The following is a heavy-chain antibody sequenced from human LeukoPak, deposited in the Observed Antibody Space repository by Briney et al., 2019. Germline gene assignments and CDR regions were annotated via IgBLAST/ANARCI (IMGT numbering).Heavy chain of an antibody. Sequence: GGSLRLSCAASGFTFSSYWLSWVRQAPGKGLEWVANIKQDGSEKYYVDSVKGRFSISRDNAKNSLFLQMNSLKAEDTAVYYCARFRCSSTSCFFDYWGQGTLVTVSS. J-gene: IGHJ4*02. CDR3: ARFRCSSTSCFFDY. D-gene: IGHD2-2*01. CDR1: GFTFSSYW. CDR2: IKQDGSEK. V-gene: IGHV3-7*01.